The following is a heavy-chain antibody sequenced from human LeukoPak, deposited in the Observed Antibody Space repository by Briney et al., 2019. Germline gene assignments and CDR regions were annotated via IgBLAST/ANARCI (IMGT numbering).Heavy chain of an antibody. J-gene: IGHJ4*02. V-gene: IGHV1-8*01. CDR2: MNPNRGNT. D-gene: IGHD2-15*01. CDR3: ARGDEAYCSGGSCYPSY. Sequence: ASVKVSCKASGYTFTSYDINWVRQATGQGLEWMGWMNPNRGNTGYAQKFQGRVTMTRNTSISTAHMELSSLRSEDTAVYYCARGDEAYCSGGSCYPSYWGQGTLVTVSS. CDR1: GYTFTSYD.